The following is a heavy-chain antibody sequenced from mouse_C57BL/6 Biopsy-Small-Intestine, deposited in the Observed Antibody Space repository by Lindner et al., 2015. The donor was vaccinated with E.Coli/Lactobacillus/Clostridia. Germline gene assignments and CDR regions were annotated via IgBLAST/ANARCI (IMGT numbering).Heavy chain of an antibody. J-gene: IGHJ2*01. CDR3: ARGFDY. CDR1: GFTFSDYG. Sequence: GEGLVKPGGSLKLSCAASGFTFSDYGMHWMRQAPEKGLEWVAYINTGSDIIYYADTVKGRFTISRDNAENTLFLQMTSLRSEDTAMCYCARGFDYWGQGTTLTVSS. CDR2: INTGSDII. V-gene: IGHV5-17*01.